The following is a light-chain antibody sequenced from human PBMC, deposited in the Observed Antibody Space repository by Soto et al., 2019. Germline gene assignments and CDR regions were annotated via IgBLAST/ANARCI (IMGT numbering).Light chain of an antibody. CDR2: HAS. CDR1: QSISSW. J-gene: IGKJ1*01. V-gene: IGKV1-5*01. Sequence: DIQMTHSPSTLSASVGDRVTITCRASQSISSWLAWYQQKSGKPPKLLIYHASSLESGVPSRFSGSGSGTEFTLTISALQPDDFATYYCQQYSDYYTFGQGTKVDIK. CDR3: QQYSDYYT.